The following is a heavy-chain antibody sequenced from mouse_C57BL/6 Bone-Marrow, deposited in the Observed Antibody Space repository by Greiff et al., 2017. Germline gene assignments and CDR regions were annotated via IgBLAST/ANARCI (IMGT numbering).Heavy chain of an antibody. Sequence: QVQLQQPGAELVMPGASVKLSCKASGYTFTSYWMHWVQQRPGQGLEWIGEIDPSDSYTNYNQKFKGKSTLTVYKSSSTAYMQLSSLTSEDSAVYYCAREDTTVGAYWGQGTLVTVSA. J-gene: IGHJ3*01. CDR1: GYTFTSYW. CDR2: IDPSDSYT. CDR3: AREDTTVGAY. D-gene: IGHD1-1*01. V-gene: IGHV1-69*01.